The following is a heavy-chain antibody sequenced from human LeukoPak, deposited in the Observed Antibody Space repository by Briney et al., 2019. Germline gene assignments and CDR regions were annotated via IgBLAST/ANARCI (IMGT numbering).Heavy chain of an antibody. Sequence: GGSLRLSCAGSGFNFKNAWMNWVRQAPGKGLEWVGRIRSVVYGGTTESAAPVRGRFTISRDDSENTFYLQMNSLEIEDTAVYYCTLGSNRDDSSDFDCWGQGTLVTVSP. CDR3: TLGSNRDDSSDFDC. D-gene: IGHD3-22*01. J-gene: IGHJ4*02. CDR2: IRSVVYGGTT. CDR1: GFNFKNAW. V-gene: IGHV3-15*07.